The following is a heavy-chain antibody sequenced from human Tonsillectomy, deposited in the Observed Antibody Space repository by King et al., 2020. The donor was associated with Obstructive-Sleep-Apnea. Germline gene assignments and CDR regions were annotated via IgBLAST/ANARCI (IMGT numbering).Heavy chain of an antibody. Sequence: VQLVESGGGVVQPGRSLRLSCATSGFTFSNYALHWVRQAPAKGLEWVSLISSDGSKQYYADSVKGRFTISRDNSKNTLFLQMNRLRGEDTAIYTCAKTALAYADYLWFDHWGQGTLVTVSS. CDR3: AKTALAYADYLWFDH. CDR1: GFTFSNYA. CDR2: ISSDGSKQ. J-gene: IGHJ5*02. D-gene: IGHD4-17*01. V-gene: IGHV3-30-3*02.